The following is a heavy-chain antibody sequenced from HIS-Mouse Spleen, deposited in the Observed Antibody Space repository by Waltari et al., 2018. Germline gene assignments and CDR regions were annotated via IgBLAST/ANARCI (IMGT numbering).Heavy chain of an antibody. CDR3: ARGTGTDAFDI. CDR1: GYTFTGYY. J-gene: IGHJ3*02. Sequence: QVQLVQSGAEVKKPGASVKVSCKASGYTFTGYYMHWVRQAPGQGLEWMGWINHNSGGTNYAQKFQGRVTMTRDTSISTAYMELSRLRSDDTAVYYCARGTGTDAFDIWGQGTMVTVSS. D-gene: IGHD1-1*01. CDR2: INHNSGGT. V-gene: IGHV1-2*02.